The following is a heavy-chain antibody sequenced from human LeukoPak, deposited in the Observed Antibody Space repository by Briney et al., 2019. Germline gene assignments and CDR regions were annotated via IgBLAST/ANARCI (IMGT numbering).Heavy chain of an antibody. V-gene: IGHV5-51*01. Sequence: GESLKISWKGSGYSFTSYWIGWVRQMPGKGLEWMGIIYPGDSDTRYSPSFQGQVTISADKSISTAYLQWSSLKASDTAMYYCARAPGLIGSGYYDAFDIWGQGTMVTVSS. CDR1: GYSFTSYW. CDR3: ARAPGLIGSGYYDAFDI. J-gene: IGHJ3*02. D-gene: IGHD3-22*01. CDR2: IYPGDSDT.